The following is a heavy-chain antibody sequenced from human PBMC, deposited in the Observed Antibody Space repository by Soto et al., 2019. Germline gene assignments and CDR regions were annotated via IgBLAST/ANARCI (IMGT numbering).Heavy chain of an antibody. J-gene: IGHJ6*02. CDR2: ISTDGSST. CDR1: GFTFSNYC. V-gene: IGHV3-74*01. Sequence: EMQLVESGGGLVKPGGSLRISCAASGFTFSNYCMHWVRQTPGKGLVWVSRISTDGSSTWYADSLKGRFIISRDSAKNTLYLQMSRLRAEYTAVVDCARGGRIFDYYYGMDVWGQGTTVAVSS. CDR3: ARGGRIFDYYYGMDV.